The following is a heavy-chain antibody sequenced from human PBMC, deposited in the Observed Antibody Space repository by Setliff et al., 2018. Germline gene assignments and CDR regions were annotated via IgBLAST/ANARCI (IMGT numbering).Heavy chain of an antibody. V-gene: IGHV3-73*01. CDR3: TRRSANSSAD. CDR1: GFIFSGSA. CDR2: IRDKYNSYAI. Sequence: GASVKLSCAASGFIFSGSAIHWVRQASGKGLEWVGRIRDKYNSYAIAYAASVEGRFTISRDDSKNMAYLQMNSLRTEDTAVYYCTRRSANSSADWGQGTLVTVS. J-gene: IGHJ4*02. D-gene: IGHD6-19*01.